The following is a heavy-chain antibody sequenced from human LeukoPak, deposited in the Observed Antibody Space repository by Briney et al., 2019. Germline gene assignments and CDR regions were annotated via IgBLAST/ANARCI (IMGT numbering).Heavy chain of an antibody. V-gene: IGHV4-38-2*01. D-gene: IGHD1-1*01. CDR3: AISVPAFDY. CDR2: LSDSGST. Sequence: SETLSLTCAVSGYSIRSGHYWGWIRPTPGKGLEWIGSLSDSGSTYYNPSLKSRVTISVDTSKNHFSLRLGSVTAADTAVYYCAISVPAFDYWGQGTLVTVSS. CDR1: GYSIRSGHY. J-gene: IGHJ4*02.